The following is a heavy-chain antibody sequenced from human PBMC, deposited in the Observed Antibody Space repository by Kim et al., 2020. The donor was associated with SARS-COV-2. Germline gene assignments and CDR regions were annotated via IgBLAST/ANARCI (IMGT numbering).Heavy chain of an antibody. D-gene: IGHD3-22*01. CDR3: AKVGDYDSSGFYAFFRS. V-gene: IGHV3-74*03. J-gene: IGHJ5*02. CDR1: GVDFSTSW. Sequence: GGSLRLSCAASGVDFSTSWMHCVRQAPGKGLVWVSLIRSDVGDIMYSDSVKGRFTISRDNAKNTLYLQMNGLRTEDTAVYYCAKVGDYDSSGFYAFFRSWGQGTRVTVSS. CDR2: IRSDVGDI.